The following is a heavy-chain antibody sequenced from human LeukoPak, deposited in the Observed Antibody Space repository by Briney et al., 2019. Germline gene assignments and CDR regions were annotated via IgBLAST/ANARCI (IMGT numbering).Heavy chain of an antibody. D-gene: IGHD4-17*01. V-gene: IGHV3-23*01. CDR3: AKDDRAYGDYFRGYAY. Sequence: PGGSLRLSCAASGFTFTSYAMSWVRQAPGKGLEWVSAINNSGDSTYYADSVKGRFTISRDNTKNTLYLQMYSLRAEDTAVYYCAKDDRAYGDYFRGYAYWGQGTLVTVSS. CDR2: INNSGDST. J-gene: IGHJ4*02. CDR1: GFTFTSYA.